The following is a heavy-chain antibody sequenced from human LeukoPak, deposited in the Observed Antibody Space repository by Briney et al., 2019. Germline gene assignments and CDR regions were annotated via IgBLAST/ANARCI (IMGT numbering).Heavy chain of an antibody. Sequence: PGGSLRLSCAASRFTFSNYWMGWVRQAPGKGLEWVANIKKDGSEKYYVDSVKGRFTISRDNAKNSLYLQMNSLRAEDTAVYYCARDLYRIVVVPHYFDYRGQGTLVTVSS. CDR3: ARDLYRIVVVPHYFDY. D-gene: IGHD3-22*01. J-gene: IGHJ4*02. CDR2: IKKDGSEK. CDR1: RFTFSNYW. V-gene: IGHV3-7*01.